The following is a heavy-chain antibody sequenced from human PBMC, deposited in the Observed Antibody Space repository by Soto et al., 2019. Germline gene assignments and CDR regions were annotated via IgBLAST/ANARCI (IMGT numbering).Heavy chain of an antibody. CDR1: GGTFSSYA. D-gene: IGHD5-12*01. CDR3: ARRPYDVDMGPIYFDY. V-gene: IGHV1-69*13. Sequence: GASVKVSCKASGGTFSSYAISWVRQAPGQGLEWMGGIIPIFGTANYAQKFQGRVTITADESTSTAYMELSSLRSEDTAVYYCARRPYDVDMGPIYFDYWGQGTLVTVSS. J-gene: IGHJ4*02. CDR2: IIPIFGTA.